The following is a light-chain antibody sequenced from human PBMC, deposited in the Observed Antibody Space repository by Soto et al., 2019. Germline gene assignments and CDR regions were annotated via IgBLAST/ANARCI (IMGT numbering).Light chain of an antibody. J-gene: IGKJ1*01. CDR1: QSLLHSNGYNY. CDR2: LGS. CDR3: MQALGWT. Sequence: DIVMTQSPLSLPVTPGEPASISCRSSQSLLHSNGYNYLDWYLQKPGQSPQLLIYLGSNRASGVPDRFSGSGSGTDFTLKISRVEAEYVGVYYCMQALGWTFDQGTKVEIK. V-gene: IGKV2-28*01.